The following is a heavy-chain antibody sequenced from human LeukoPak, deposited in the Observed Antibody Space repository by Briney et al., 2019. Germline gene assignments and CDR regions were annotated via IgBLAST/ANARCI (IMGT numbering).Heavy chain of an antibody. CDR1: GYTFGAYG. D-gene: IGHD3-9*01. J-gene: IGHJ1*01. CDR3: ASNFIRTGYFGEYYLH. Sequence: ASVKVSCKVSGYTFGAYGLSWVRQAPDQGLEWLGWIAPYEGDTQYTPKLQDRIILTADTATTAVYMELRSLRIDDTAVYYCASNFIRTGYFGEYYLHWGQGTQVVVSS. V-gene: IGHV1-18*01. CDR2: IAPYEGDT.